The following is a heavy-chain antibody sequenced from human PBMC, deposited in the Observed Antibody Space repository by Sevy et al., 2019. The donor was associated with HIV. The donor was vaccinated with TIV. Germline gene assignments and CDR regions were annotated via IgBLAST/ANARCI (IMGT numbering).Heavy chain of an antibody. Sequence: ASVKVSCKASGGTFSSYAISWVRQAPGQGLEWMGGIIPIFGKANYAKKFQGKVTFTADKSTGTAYMELSSLRSEDTAVYYCARRRIGEQLATGFDVFDIWGQGTMVTVSS. J-gene: IGHJ3*02. CDR3: ARRRIGEQLATGFDVFDI. CDR2: IIPIFGKA. D-gene: IGHD6-6*01. V-gene: IGHV1-69*06. CDR1: GGTFSSYA.